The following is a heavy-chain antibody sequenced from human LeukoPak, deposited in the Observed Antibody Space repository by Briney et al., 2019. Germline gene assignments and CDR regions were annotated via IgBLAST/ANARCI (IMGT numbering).Heavy chain of an antibody. Sequence: GGSLRLSCAASGFTFSSYAMSWVRQAPGKGLEWVSTISNSGGSTYYADSVKGRFTISRDNSKNTLYLQMNSLRAEDTAVYYCAKRWTAVASTEALDIWGQGTMVTVSS. CDR3: AKRWTAVASTEALDI. D-gene: IGHD6-13*01. CDR2: ISNSGGST. CDR1: GFTFSSYA. V-gene: IGHV3-23*01. J-gene: IGHJ3*02.